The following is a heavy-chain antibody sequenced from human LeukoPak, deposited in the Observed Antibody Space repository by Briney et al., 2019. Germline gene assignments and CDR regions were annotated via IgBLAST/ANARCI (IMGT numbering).Heavy chain of an antibody. V-gene: IGHV1-8*01. Sequence: GASVKVSCKASGYTFTSYDIKWVRQATGQGLEWMGWMNPNSGNTGYAQKFRGRVTMTRNTSISTAYMEPSSLRSEDTAVYYCARGLQVGATSDYWGQGTLVTVSS. CDR1: GYTFTSYD. D-gene: IGHD1-26*01. CDR3: ARGLQVGATSDY. CDR2: MNPNSGNT. J-gene: IGHJ4*02.